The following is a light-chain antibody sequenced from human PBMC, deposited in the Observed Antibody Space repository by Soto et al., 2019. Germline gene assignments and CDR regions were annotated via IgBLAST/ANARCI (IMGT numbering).Light chain of an antibody. V-gene: IGLV2-23*02. J-gene: IGLJ1*01. Sequence: QSALTQPASVSGSPRQSITISYTGTSSDVGNYNLVSWYQQHPDKAPKFMIYEVNKRPSGVSNRFSGSKSGNTASLTISGLQAEDEADYYCCSYAGSSSFYVFGTGTKVTVL. CDR3: CSYAGSSSFYV. CDR1: SSDVGNYNL. CDR2: EVN.